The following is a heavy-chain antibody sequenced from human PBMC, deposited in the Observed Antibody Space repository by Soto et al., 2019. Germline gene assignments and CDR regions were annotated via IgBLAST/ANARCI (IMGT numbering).Heavy chain of an antibody. D-gene: IGHD3-9*01. CDR2: IYYSGST. CDR1: GGSVSSGSYY. CDR3: AREWGGDILTGSITPWFDP. Sequence: PSETLSLTCTVSGGSVSSGSYYWSWIRQPPGKGLVWIGYIYYSGSTNYNPSLKSRVTISVDTSKNQFSLKLSSVTAADTAVYYCAREWGGDILTGSITPWFDPWGQGTQVTVSS. V-gene: IGHV4-61*01. J-gene: IGHJ5*02.